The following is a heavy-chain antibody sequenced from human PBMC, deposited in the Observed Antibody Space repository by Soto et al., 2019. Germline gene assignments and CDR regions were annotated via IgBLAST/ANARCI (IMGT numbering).Heavy chain of an antibody. J-gene: IGHJ6*02. V-gene: IGHV3-48*02. CDR3: ARGHGMDV. Sequence: PGGSLRLSCVASGFTFSTYSMNWVRQAPGKGLEWVSNIRSSSSTKYYADSVKGRFTISRDNARNSLYLQMNSLRDEDTAVYYCARGHGMDVWGQGTTVTVSS. CDR2: IRSSSSTK. CDR1: GFTFSTYS.